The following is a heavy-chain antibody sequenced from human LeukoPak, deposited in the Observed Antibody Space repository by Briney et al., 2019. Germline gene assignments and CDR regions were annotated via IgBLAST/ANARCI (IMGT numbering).Heavy chain of an antibody. V-gene: IGHV1-69*05. Sequence: ASVKVSCKASGGTFSSYAISWVRQAPGQGLEWMGRIIPIFGTANYAQKFQGRVTITTDESTSTAYMELSSLRSEDTAVYYCAGEQADYTDGGNLDYWGQGTLVTVSS. J-gene: IGHJ4*02. CDR3: AGEQADYTDGGNLDY. D-gene: IGHD4-23*01. CDR1: GGTFSSYA. CDR2: IIPIFGTA.